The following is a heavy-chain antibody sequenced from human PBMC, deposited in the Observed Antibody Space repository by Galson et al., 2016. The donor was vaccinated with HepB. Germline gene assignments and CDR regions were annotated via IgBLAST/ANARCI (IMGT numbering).Heavy chain of an antibody. J-gene: IGHJ4*02. CDR1: GFSFRTYA. D-gene: IGHD2-2*01. CDR2: ISGDGAP. V-gene: IGHV3-23*01. Sequence: SLRLSCAGSGFSFRTYAMSWVRQAPGKGLEWVSSISGDGAPYYVDSMKGRFTISRDNSKDTLYLQMISLRAEDTAVYYCARDRGFYSSTWDWGQGTLVTVSS. CDR3: ARDRGFYSSTWD.